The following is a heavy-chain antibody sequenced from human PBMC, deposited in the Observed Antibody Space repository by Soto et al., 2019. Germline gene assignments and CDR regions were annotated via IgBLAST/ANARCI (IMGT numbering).Heavy chain of an antibody. V-gene: IGHV3-7*01. D-gene: IGHD3-16*01. Sequence: GGSLRLSCAASGFTFSSFWMIWIRQAPGKGLEWVASTNEDGSGKYYVHSLKGRFTISRDNARNSLYLQMDSLRADDTAVYYCAKDGGYYRLDYWGRGTLVTVSS. CDR3: AKDGGYYRLDY. J-gene: IGHJ4*02. CDR2: TNEDGSGK. CDR1: GFTFSSFW.